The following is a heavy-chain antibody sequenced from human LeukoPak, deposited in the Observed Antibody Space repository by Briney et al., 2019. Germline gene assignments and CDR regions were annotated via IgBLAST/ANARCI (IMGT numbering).Heavy chain of an antibody. CDR1: GGSISSYY. J-gene: IGHJ5*02. CDR2: IYYRGST. D-gene: IGHD4-17*01. Sequence: SETLSLTCTVSGGSISSYYWSWIRQPPGKGLEWIGYIYYRGSTYYNPSLKSRVTISLDTSKNQFSLNLASVTAADTAVYYCAKARDYEVGFDPWGQGTLVTVSS. CDR3: AKARDYEVGFDP. V-gene: IGHV4-59*12.